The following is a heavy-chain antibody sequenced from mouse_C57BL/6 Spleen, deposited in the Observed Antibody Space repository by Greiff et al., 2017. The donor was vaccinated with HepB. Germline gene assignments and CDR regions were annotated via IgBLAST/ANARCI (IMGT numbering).Heavy chain of an antibody. Sequence: EVQLQQSGAELVKPGASVKLSCTASGFNIKDYYMHWVKQRTEQGLEWIGRIDPEDGETKYAPKFQGKATITADTSSNTAYLQLSSLTSEDTAVYYCASYYGSSYGLGYAMDYWGQGTSVTVSS. J-gene: IGHJ4*01. D-gene: IGHD1-1*01. CDR3: ASYYGSSYGLGYAMDY. V-gene: IGHV14-2*01. CDR2: IDPEDGET. CDR1: GFNIKDYY.